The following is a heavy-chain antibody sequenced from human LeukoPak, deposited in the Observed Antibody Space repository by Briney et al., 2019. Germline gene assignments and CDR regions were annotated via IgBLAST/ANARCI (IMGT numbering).Heavy chain of an antibody. CDR3: ARPHTVLYNWFDP. V-gene: IGHV1-2*06. CDR1: GYTFTGYY. CDR2: INPNSGGT. J-gene: IGHJ5*02. Sequence: ASVKVSCKASGYTFTGYYIHWVRQAPGQGLEWMGRINPNSGGTNYAQKFQGGVTMTRDTSISTAYMELSSLRSDDTAVYYCARPHTVLYNWFDPWGQGTLVTVSS. D-gene: IGHD4-11*01.